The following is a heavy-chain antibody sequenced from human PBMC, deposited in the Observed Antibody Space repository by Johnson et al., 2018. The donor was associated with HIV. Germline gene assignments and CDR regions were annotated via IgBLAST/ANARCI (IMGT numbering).Heavy chain of an antibody. V-gene: IGHV3-30-3*01. CDR1: GFTFSSYA. CDR3: TTLREYYYDSRSDAFDI. CDR2: ISYDGSNK. Sequence: QLVESGGGVVQPGRSLRLSCAASGFTFSSYAMHWVRQAPGKGLEWVAVISYDGSNKYYADSVKGRFTISRDNSKNTLYLQMNSLKTEDTAVYYCTTLREYYYDSRSDAFDIWGQGTMVTVSS. D-gene: IGHD3-22*01. J-gene: IGHJ3*02.